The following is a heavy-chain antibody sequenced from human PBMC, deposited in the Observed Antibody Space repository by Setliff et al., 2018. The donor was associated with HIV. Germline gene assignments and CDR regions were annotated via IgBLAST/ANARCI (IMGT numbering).Heavy chain of an antibody. V-gene: IGHV4-39*07. J-gene: IGHJ6*02. CDR3: ARGHCSGTNCYGVDYYGMDV. CDR2: INHSGST. Sequence: SETLSLTCSVSGGSISDNKYYWSWIRQPPGKGLEWIGEINHSGSTNYNPSLKSRVTISVDRSKNQFSLNLTSVTAADTAVYYCARGHCSGTNCYGVDYYGMDVWGQGTTVTVSS. CDR1: GGSISDNKYY. D-gene: IGHD2-2*01.